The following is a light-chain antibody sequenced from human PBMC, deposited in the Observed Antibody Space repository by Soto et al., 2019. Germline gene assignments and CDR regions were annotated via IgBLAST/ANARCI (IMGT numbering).Light chain of an antibody. CDR2: EVS. J-gene: IGLJ1*01. CDR1: ASDVGGYNY. V-gene: IGLV2-14*01. CDR3: SSYTSSFTLL. Sequence: QSALTQPASVSGSPGQSITISCIGTASDVGGYNYVSWYQQHPGKAPKVMIYEVSNRPSGVSNRFSGSKSGNTASLTISGLQAEDEADYYCSSYTSSFTLLFGTGTKLTVL.